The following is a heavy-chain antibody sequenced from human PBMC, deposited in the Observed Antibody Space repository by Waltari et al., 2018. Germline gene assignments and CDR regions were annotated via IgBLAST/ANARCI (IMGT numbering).Heavy chain of an antibody. D-gene: IGHD3-10*01. Sequence: EVQLVESGGGLVKPGGSLRLSCAASGFTFSSYSMNWVRQAPGKGLEWVSSIRSSSRYIYYADSVKGRFTISRDNAKNSLYLQMNSLRAEDTAVYYCARVPHYYGSGSPDYWGQGTLVTVSS. V-gene: IGHV3-21*01. J-gene: IGHJ4*02. CDR1: GFTFSSYS. CDR3: ARVPHYYGSGSPDY. CDR2: IRSSSRYI.